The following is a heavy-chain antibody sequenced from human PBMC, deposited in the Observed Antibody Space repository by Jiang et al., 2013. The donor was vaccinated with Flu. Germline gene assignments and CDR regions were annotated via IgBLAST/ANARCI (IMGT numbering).Heavy chain of an antibody. D-gene: IGHD6-19*01. CDR2: IYYSGNT. CDR3: ARIVAVAGMTQYYYYGMDV. V-gene: IGHV4-39*01. Sequence: GPGLVKPSETLSLSCTVSGGSISSSSYYWGWIRQPPGKGLEWIGSIYYSGNTYYNPSLKSRVTISVDTSKNQFSLKLSSVTAAETAVYYCARIVAVAGMTQYYYYGMDVWGQGTTVTVSS. CDR1: GGSISSSSYY. J-gene: IGHJ6*02.